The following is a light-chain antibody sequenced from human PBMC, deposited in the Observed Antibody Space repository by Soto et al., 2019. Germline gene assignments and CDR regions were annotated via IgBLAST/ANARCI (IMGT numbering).Light chain of an antibody. CDR2: GNN. CDR3: QSYDSSLSSSV. CDR1: SSNIGAGYD. V-gene: IGLV1-40*01. Sequence: QSVLTQPPSVSGAPGQRVTISCTGSSSNIGAGYDVHWYQQLPGTGPKLLIYGNNNRPSGVPDRFSGSKSGTSASLAITGLQAEDEADYYCQSYDSSLSSSVFGGGTQLTVL. J-gene: IGLJ3*02.